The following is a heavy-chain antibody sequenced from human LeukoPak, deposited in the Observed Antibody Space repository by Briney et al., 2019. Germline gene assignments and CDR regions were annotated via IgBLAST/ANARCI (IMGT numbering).Heavy chain of an antibody. D-gene: IGHD6-19*01. J-gene: IGHJ4*02. CDR2: ISWNSGYI. CDR3: AKVRGTYSSGYFTDD. Sequence: PGRSLRLSCAASGFTFDNYAMHWVRQAPGKGLEWLSIISWNSGYIGYADSVKGRFTISRDNAKKSLDLQMNSLRAEDTAFYYCAKVRGTYSSGYFTDDSGQGTLVTVSS. CDR1: GFTFDNYA. V-gene: IGHV3-9*01.